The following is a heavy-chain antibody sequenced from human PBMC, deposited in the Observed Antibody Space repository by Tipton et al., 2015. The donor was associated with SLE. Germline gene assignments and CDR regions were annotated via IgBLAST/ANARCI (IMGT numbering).Heavy chain of an antibody. D-gene: IGHD4-17*01. J-gene: IGHJ4*02. Sequence: QLVQSGAEVKKPGESLKISCEASGYSFATYWIGWVRQLPGKGLELMGIIYPGNSDIRYTPSFQGQVTLSGDKAISTAYLQWSSLQASDTAMYYCARLTTGDYWGQGTLVTVSS. V-gene: IGHV5-51*03. CDR3: ARLTTGDY. CDR1: GYSFATYW. CDR2: IYPGNSDI.